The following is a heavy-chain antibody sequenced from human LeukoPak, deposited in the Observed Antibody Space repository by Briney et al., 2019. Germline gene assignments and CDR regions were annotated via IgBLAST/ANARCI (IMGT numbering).Heavy chain of an antibody. CDR2: IYHSGST. V-gene: IGHV4-59*08. D-gene: IGHD3-22*01. J-gene: IGHJ4*02. CDR1: GASITTYY. Sequence: SETLSLTCTVSGASITTYYWSWIRQPPGKGLEWIGYIYHSGSTKYNPSLKSRVTISVDTSKNQFSLRLSSVTAADTAVYYCARQLYDSSGYPFDYWGQGTLATVSS. CDR3: ARQLYDSSGYPFDY.